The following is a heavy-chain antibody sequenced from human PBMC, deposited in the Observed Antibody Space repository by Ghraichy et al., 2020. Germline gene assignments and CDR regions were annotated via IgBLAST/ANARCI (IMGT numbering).Heavy chain of an antibody. J-gene: IGHJ6*02. D-gene: IGHD2-2*02. CDR1: GFTFSSYG. V-gene: IGHV3-30*18. Sequence: GGSLRLSCAASGFTFSSYGMHWVRQAPGKGLEWVAVISYDGSNKYYADSVKGRFTISRDNSKNTLYLQMNSLRAEDTAVYYCAKDWPAGYCSSTSCYTYYYGMDVWGQGTTVTVSS. CDR3: AKDWPAGYCSSTSCYTYYYGMDV. CDR2: ISYDGSNK.